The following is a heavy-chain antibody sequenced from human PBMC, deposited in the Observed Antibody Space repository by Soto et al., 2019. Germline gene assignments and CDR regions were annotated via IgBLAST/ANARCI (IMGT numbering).Heavy chain of an antibody. CDR2: IYSGGNT. Sequence: EVQLVESGGGLVQPGGSLRLSCADSGLTVSSNYMSWVRQAPGKGLERVSVIYSGGNTYYADSVKGRFTISRDNSKNTLYLHMNSLSAEETAVYYCARDFYYYGSGTMGGYFDYWGQGTLVTVSS. CDR1: GLTVSSNY. V-gene: IGHV3-66*01. CDR3: ARDFYYYGSGTMGGYFDY. D-gene: IGHD3-10*01. J-gene: IGHJ4*02.